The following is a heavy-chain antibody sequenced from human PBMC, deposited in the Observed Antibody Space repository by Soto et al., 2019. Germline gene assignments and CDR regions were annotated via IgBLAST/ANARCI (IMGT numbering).Heavy chain of an antibody. CDR1: GGSFTSYS. J-gene: IGHJ6*03. CDR3: AKSLLFVDHGYMDV. V-gene: IGHV1-69*02. Sequence: QVQLVQSGAELKKPGSSVKVSCEASGGSFTSYSFTWVRQAPGQGLEWMGRIIPIQGKANYASKIQDRVTITADRSTRTVYMELTSLRPEDTGVYFCAKSLLFVDHGYMDVWGKGTTVTVSS. D-gene: IGHD2-21*01. CDR2: IIPIQGKA.